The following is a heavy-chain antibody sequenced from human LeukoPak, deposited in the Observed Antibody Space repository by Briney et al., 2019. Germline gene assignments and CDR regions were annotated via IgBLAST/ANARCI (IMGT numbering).Heavy chain of an antibody. Sequence: PGGSLRLSCAVSGFSVSSNYVSWVRQAPGKGLEWVSVIYSTGPTFYADSVKGRFTTSRDNSKSTVNLQMNNLRPEDTAVYYCARDRGPGWFDPWGQGTLVTVSS. V-gene: IGHV3-66*03. CDR2: IYSTGPT. J-gene: IGHJ5*02. CDR1: GFSVSSNY. D-gene: IGHD3-10*01. CDR3: ARDRGPGWFDP.